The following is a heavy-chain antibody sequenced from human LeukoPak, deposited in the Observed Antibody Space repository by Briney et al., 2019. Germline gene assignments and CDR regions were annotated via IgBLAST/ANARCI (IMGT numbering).Heavy chain of an antibody. J-gene: IGHJ4*02. Sequence: KPSETLSLTCTVSGGSISSYYWSWIRQPPGKGLEWIGYIYTSGSTNYNPSLKSRVTISVDTSKNQFSLKLSSVTAADTAVYYCARHAGYSYGDTRTYYFDYWGQGTLVTVSS. CDR3: ARHAGYSYGDTRTYYFDY. V-gene: IGHV4-4*09. CDR1: GGSISSYY. CDR2: IYTSGST. D-gene: IGHD5-18*01.